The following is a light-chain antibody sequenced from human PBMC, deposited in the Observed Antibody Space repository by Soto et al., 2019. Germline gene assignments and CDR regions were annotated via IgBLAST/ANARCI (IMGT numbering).Light chain of an antibody. CDR1: QSLLDNDAYSY. Sequence: VVMTQSPLSLPVTLGEPASGSCRSSQSLLDNDAYSYLSWFHQRPVQSPRRLIYRVSNRDYGVPDRFSCSGSGTDFTLKISRVEDEYVGVYYCMQGTHWPYTFGQGTQLEI. CDR3: MQGTHWPYT. CDR2: RVS. V-gene: IGKV2-30*01. J-gene: IGKJ2*01.